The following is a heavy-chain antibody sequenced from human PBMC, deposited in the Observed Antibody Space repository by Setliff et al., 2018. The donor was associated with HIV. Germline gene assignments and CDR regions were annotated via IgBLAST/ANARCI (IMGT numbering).Heavy chain of an antibody. CDR3: ARIFGDQGYYYGMDL. V-gene: IGHV4-59*01. J-gene: IGHJ6*02. CDR2: IHYSGST. D-gene: IGHD3-3*01. CDR1: GGSISSYY. Sequence: SETLSLTCTVSGGSISSYYWSWIRQPPGKGLEWIGYIHYSGSTNYNPSLKSRVTISVDTSKNQFSLKLSSVIAADTAVYYCARIFGDQGYYYGMDLWGQGTTVTVS.